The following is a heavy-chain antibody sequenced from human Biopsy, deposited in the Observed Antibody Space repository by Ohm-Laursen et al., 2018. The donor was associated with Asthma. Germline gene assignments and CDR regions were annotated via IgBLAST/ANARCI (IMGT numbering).Heavy chain of an antibody. CDR3: ARGYSGSDRIVYYYSGLEV. V-gene: IGHV1-69*13. J-gene: IGHJ6*02. D-gene: IGHD5-12*01. CDR1: GDSFSNYA. Sequence: SVKVSCKTSGDSFSNYAISWVRQAPGQGLEWMGGLIPVLGTPDHAQMFEGRVTITADESTSTAYMELSNLSSEDTAVYYCARGYSGSDRIVYYYSGLEVWGQGTTVTVSS. CDR2: LIPVLGTP.